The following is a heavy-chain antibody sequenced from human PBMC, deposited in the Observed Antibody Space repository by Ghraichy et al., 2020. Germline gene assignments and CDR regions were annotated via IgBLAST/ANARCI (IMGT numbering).Heavy chain of an antibody. CDR1: GGSISSSSYY. J-gene: IGHJ4*02. D-gene: IGHD2-2*02. CDR3: ARRCSSTSCSTGGVDY. CDR2: IYYSGST. V-gene: IGHV4-39*01. Sequence: SETLSLTCTVSGGSISSSSYYWGWIRQPPGKGLEWIGSIYYSGSTYYNPSLKSRVTISVDTSKNQFSLKLSSVTAADTAVYYCARRCSSTSCSTGGVDYWGQGTLVTVST.